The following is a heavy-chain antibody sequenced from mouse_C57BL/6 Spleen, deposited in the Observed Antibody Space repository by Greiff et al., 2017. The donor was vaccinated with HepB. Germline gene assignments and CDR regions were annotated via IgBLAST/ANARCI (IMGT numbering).Heavy chain of an antibody. Sequence: VQLQQSGAELVRPGSSVKLSCKASGYTFTSYWMHWVKQRPIQGLEWIGNIDPSDSETHYNQKFKDKATLTVDKSSSTAYMQLSSLTSEDAAVYYGAREYYYGSSHFAYWGQGTLVTVSA. V-gene: IGHV1-52*01. CDR3: AREYYYGSSHFAY. CDR2: IDPSDSET. D-gene: IGHD1-1*01. CDR1: GYTFTSYW. J-gene: IGHJ3*01.